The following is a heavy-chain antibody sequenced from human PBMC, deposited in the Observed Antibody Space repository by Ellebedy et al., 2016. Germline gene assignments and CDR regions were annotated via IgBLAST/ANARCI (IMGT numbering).Heavy chain of an antibody. D-gene: IGHD3-22*01. CDR3: AKDGSSGSPARECDN. CDR2: ISYDGSNK. V-gene: IGHV3-30*18. Sequence: GESLKISXAASGFTFSSYGMHWVRQAPGKGLEWVAVISYDGSNKYYADSVKGRFTISRDNSKNTLYLQMNSLRAEDTAVYYCAKDGSSGSPARECDNWGQGTLVTVSS. CDR1: GFTFSSYG. J-gene: IGHJ4*02.